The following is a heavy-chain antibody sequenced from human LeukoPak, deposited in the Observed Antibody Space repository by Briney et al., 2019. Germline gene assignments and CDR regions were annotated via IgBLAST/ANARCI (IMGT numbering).Heavy chain of an antibody. D-gene: IGHD3-10*01. CDR1: GGSFSGYY. V-gene: IGHV4-34*01. Sequence: SETLSLTCAVYGGSFSGYYWSWIRQPPGKGLEWIGEINHSGGTNYNPSLKSRVTISVDTSKNQFSLKLSSVTAADTAVYYCARHRGLLWFGYMDVWGKGTTVTISS. CDR2: INHSGGT. CDR3: ARHRGLLWFGYMDV. J-gene: IGHJ6*03.